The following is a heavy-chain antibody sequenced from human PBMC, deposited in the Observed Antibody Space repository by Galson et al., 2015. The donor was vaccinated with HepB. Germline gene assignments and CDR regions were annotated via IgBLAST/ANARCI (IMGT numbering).Heavy chain of an antibody. V-gene: IGHV3-21*01. CDR1: GFTFSSYS. D-gene: IGHD1-14*01. Sequence: SLRLSCAASGFTFSSYSMNWVRQAPGKGLEWVSSISSSSSYIYYADSVKGRFTISRDNAKNSLYLQMNSLRAEDTAVYYCARDAKPYYYYGMDVWGQGTTVTVSS. CDR2: ISSSSSYI. CDR3: ARDAKPYYYYGMDV. J-gene: IGHJ6*02.